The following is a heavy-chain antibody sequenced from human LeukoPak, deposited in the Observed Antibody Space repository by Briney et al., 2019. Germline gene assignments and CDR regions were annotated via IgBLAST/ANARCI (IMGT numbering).Heavy chain of an antibody. V-gene: IGHV1-69*05. CDR2: IMPIFGTA. CDR3: ARAHYYDSSGYYLFDY. J-gene: IGHJ4*02. Sequence: SSVKVSCKASGATFSSYAISWVGQAPGPGLEWMGGIMPIFGTANYAQKFQGRVTITTDESTSTAYMELSSLRSEDTAVYYCARAHYYDSSGYYLFDYWGQGTLVTVSS. D-gene: IGHD3-22*01. CDR1: GATFSSYA.